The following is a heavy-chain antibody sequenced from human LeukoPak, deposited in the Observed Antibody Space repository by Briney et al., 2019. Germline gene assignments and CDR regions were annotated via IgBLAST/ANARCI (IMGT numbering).Heavy chain of an antibody. CDR3: ARDATNKGILRYFDWLPTAFDY. Sequence: ASVKVSCKASGYTFTSYYMHWVRQAPGQGLEWMGIINPSGGSTSYAQKFQGRVTMTTDTSTSTAYMELRSLRSDDTAVYYCARDATNKGILRYFDWLPTAFDYWGQGTLVTVSS. CDR1: GYTFTSYY. J-gene: IGHJ4*02. CDR2: INPSGGST. D-gene: IGHD3-9*01. V-gene: IGHV1-46*01.